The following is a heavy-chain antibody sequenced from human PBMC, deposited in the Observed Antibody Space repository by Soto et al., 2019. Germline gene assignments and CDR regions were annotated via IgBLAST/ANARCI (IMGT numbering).Heavy chain of an antibody. CDR2: INANSGGT. V-gene: IGHV1-2*02. D-gene: IGHD6-19*01. Sequence: ASVKVPCKASGYTFSDYYMHWVRQAPGQGLEWMGWINANSGGTTYAQKFQGRVTMTRDTPTSTAYMELSRLSSDDTAIYYCARLQIEVAGSNWGQGTLVTVSS. CDR3: ARLQIEVAGSN. CDR1: GYTFSDYY. J-gene: IGHJ4*02.